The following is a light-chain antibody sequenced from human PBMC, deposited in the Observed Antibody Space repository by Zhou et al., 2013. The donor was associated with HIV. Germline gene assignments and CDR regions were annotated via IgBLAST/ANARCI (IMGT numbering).Light chain of an antibody. Sequence: IVLTQSPGTLSLSLGERATFSCRASQSVSSGYLAWYQQKPGQAPRLLIYGASSRATGISDRFSGSGSGTDFTLTISRLEPEDFAVYYCQQYGSSPRITFGQGTRLEIK. V-gene: IGKV3-20*01. CDR2: GAS. J-gene: IGKJ5*01. CDR1: QSVSSGY. CDR3: QQYGSSPRIT.